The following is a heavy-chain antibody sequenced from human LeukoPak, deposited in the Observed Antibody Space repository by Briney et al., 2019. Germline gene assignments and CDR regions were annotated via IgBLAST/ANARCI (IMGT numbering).Heavy chain of an antibody. Sequence: SQTLSLTCTVSGGSISSYYWSWIRQPAGKGLDWIGRIYTSGRTNYNPSLKSRVTMSVDTSKNQFSLKLSSVTAADPAVYYCARGKYYYDSSGYYGVDYWGQGTLVTVSS. CDR3: ARGKYYYDSSGYYGVDY. D-gene: IGHD3-22*01. J-gene: IGHJ4*02. CDR2: IYTSGRT. CDR1: GGSISSYY. V-gene: IGHV4-4*07.